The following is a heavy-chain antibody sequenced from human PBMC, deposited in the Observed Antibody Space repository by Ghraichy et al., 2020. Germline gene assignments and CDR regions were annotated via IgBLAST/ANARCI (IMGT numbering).Heavy chain of an antibody. CDR3: ARALFYGDYAFDY. Sequence: WGSLRLSCAASEFTFSDYYMTWIRQAPGKGLEWLSYISSSGDTIYYADSVKGRFTMSRDNADNSLYLQMNSLRAEDTAVYFCARALFYGDYAFDYWGQGTLVTVSS. CDR2: ISSSGDTI. D-gene: IGHD4-17*01. J-gene: IGHJ4*02. V-gene: IGHV3-11*01. CDR1: EFTFSDYY.